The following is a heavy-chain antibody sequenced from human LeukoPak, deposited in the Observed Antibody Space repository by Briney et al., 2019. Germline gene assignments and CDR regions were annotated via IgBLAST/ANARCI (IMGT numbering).Heavy chain of an antibody. CDR3: ARRLRGSGLWFGELESGENFDI. D-gene: IGHD3-10*01. Sequence: SETLSLTCTVSGGSISSGDYYWSWIRQPPGKGLEWIGYIYYSGSTYYNPSLKSRVTISVDTSKNQFSLKLSSVTAADTAVYYCARRLRGSGLWFGELESGENFDIWGQGTMVTVSS. V-gene: IGHV4-30-4*01. CDR1: GGSISSGDYY. CDR2: IYYSGST. J-gene: IGHJ3*02.